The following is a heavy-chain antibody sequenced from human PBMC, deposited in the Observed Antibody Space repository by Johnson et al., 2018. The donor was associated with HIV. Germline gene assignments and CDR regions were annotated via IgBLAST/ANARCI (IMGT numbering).Heavy chain of an antibody. V-gene: IGHV3-23*04. J-gene: IGHJ3*02. D-gene: IGHD6-13*01. CDR1: GFTFNSYV. Sequence: VQLVESGGGLVQAGGSLRLSCAASGFTFNSYVMSWVRQAPGKGLEWVSSITGSGGTYYADSVKGRFTISRDNSKNTLYLQMNSLNTEDTAVYYRARDYQDSRIDAFDIWGQGTMVTVSS. CDR2: ITGSGGT. CDR3: ARDYQDSRIDAFDI.